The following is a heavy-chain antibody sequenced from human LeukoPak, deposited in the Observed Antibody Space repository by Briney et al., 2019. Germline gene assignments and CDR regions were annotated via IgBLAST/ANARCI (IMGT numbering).Heavy chain of an antibody. CDR1: GYSFTSYW. J-gene: IGHJ4*02. V-gene: IGHV5-10-1*01. Sequence: SGESLKISCKGSGYSFTSYWISWVRQMTGKGLEWMGRIDPSDSYTNYSPSFQGHVTISADKSISTAYLQWSSLKASDTAMYYCARLPLRWTGYYRFPLDYWGQGTLVTVSS. D-gene: IGHD3/OR15-3a*01. CDR3: ARLPLRWTGYYRFPLDY. CDR2: IDPSDSYT.